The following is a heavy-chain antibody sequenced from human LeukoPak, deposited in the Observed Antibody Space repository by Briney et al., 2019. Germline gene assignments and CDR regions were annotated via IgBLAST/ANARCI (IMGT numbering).Heavy chain of an antibody. CDR2: IYYSGST. J-gene: IGHJ3*02. CDR3: ARERIAVDGTTSDAFDI. V-gene: IGHV4-39*07. Sequence: PSETLSLTCTVSGDSITSTIYFWGWIRQPPGKGLEWIGSIYYSGSTYYNPSLKIRVTISVDTAKNQFSLKLISVTAPATAVYYCARERIAVDGTTSDAFDIWGRGTMVTVSS. CDR1: GDSITSTIYF. D-gene: IGHD6-13*01.